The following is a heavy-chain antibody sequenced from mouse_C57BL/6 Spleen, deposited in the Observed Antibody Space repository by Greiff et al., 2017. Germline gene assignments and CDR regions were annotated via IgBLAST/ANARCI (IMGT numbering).Heavy chain of an antibody. CDR3: ARRGTYDGYYVGAVDY. CDR1: GYTFTDHT. CDR2: IYPRDGST. D-gene: IGHD2-3*01. V-gene: IGHV1-78*01. J-gene: IGHJ4*01. Sequence: VQLQQSDAELVKPGASVKISCKVSGYTFTDHTIHWMKQRPEQGLEWIGYIYPRDGSTKYNEKFKGKATLTAAKSSSTAYMQLNSLTSEDSAVYFGARRGTYDGYYVGAVDYWGQGTSVTVSS.